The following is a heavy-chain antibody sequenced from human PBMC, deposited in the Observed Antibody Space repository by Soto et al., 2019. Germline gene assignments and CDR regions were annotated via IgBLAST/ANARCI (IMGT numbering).Heavy chain of an antibody. CDR2: ISYDGTNE. Sequence: GVSLRLSCAASGFTFGNFALDWVRQAPGKGLEWVASISYDGTNEHYADSVKGRFTISRDNSKNTVYLQLQSLRVDDTAVYFCARNIIYFDSWGQGTLVTVYS. D-gene: IGHD3-3*02. J-gene: IGHJ4*02. CDR1: GFTFGNFA. CDR3: ARNIIYFDS. V-gene: IGHV3-30-3*01.